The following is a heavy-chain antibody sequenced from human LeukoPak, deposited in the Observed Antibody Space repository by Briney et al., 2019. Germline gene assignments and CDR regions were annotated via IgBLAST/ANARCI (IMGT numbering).Heavy chain of an antibody. CDR2: IYYSGST. CDR1: GGSISSSSYY. V-gene: IGHV4-39*07. D-gene: IGHD3-10*01. J-gene: IGHJ6*03. Sequence: SGTLSLTCAVSGGSISSSSYYWGWIRQPPGKGLEWIGSIYYSGSTNYNPSLKSRVTISVDTSKNQFSLKLSSVTAADTAVYYCARATYYYGSGSYRPSNYYYMDVWGKGTTVTVSS. CDR3: ARATYYYGSGSYRPSNYYYMDV.